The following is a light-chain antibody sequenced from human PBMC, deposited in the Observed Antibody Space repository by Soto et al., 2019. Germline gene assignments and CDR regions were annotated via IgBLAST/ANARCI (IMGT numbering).Light chain of an antibody. Sequence: QSVLTQPPSASGSPGQSVTISCTGTSSDVGAYNYLSWYQQHPGKASKLMIYEVSKRPSGVPDRFSGSKSGNTASLTVSGLQAEDEADYYCSSYAGSNNYVFGTGTKVTVL. J-gene: IGLJ1*01. CDR2: EVS. CDR1: SSDVGAYNY. CDR3: SSYAGSNNYV. V-gene: IGLV2-8*01.